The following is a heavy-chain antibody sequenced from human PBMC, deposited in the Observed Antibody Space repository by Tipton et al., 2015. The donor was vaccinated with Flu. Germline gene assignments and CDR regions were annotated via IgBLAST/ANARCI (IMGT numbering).Heavy chain of an antibody. J-gene: IGHJ4*02. V-gene: IGHV3-30*18. CDR1: GVTFGAYG. Sequence: SLRLSCAASGVTFGAYGMHWVRQAPGKGLEWITFISYDGSNEHYADSVKGRFTISRDNSRNTLYLQMNSLRAEDTAIYYCAKDNDPSNVPHYWGQGTLVTVSS. CDR3: AKDNDPSNVPHY. CDR2: ISYDGSNE. D-gene: IGHD1-1*01.